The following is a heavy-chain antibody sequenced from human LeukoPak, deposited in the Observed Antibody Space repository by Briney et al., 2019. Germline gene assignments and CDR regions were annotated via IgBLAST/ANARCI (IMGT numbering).Heavy chain of an antibody. J-gene: IGHJ4*02. V-gene: IGHV3-7*01. CDR2: INQDGSEG. CDR1: GFSFSDYW. Sequence: GGSLRLSCAASGFSFSDYWMDWVRQSPGKGMEWVANINQDGSEGYYADSVKGRFTISRDNAKNSLYLQMNKLRAEDTAVYYCSRSLDYWGQGAVVTVSS. CDR3: SRSLDY.